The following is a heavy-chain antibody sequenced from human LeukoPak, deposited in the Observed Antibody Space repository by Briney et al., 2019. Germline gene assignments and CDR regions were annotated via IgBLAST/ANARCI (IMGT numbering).Heavy chain of an antibody. CDR3: ARGRAPAGKGNWFDP. V-gene: IGHV1-69*05. CDR2: IIPIFGTA. Sequence: EASVKVSCKASGGTFSSYAISWVRQAPGQGLEWMGGIIPIFGTANYAQKFQGRVTITTDESTSTVYMELSSLRSEDTAVYYCARGRAPAGKGNWFDPWGQGTLVTVSS. J-gene: IGHJ5*02. D-gene: IGHD6-13*01. CDR1: GGTFSSYA.